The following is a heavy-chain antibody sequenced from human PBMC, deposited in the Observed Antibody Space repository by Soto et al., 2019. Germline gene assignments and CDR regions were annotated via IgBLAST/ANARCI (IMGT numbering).Heavy chain of an antibody. D-gene: IGHD5-12*01. J-gene: IGHJ6*02. CDR1: GGSISSYY. V-gene: IGHV4-59*01. CDR2: IYYSGST. Sequence: PSETLSLTCTVSGGSISSYYWSWIRQPPGKGLEWIGYIYYSGSTNYNPSLKSRVTISVDTSKNQFSLKLSSVTAADTAVYYCARNLRGGSGYDYATITYYYYGMDVWRQGPTGTAP. CDR3: ARNLRGGSGYDYATITYYYYGMDV.